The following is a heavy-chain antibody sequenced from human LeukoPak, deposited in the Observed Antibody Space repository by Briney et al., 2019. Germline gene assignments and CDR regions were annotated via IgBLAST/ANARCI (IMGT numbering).Heavy chain of an antibody. CDR1: GLTFGSHG. V-gene: IGHV3-23*01. Sequence: GGSLRLSCAASGLTFGSHGMSWVRPAPGKGLEWVSTISGSGGTTYYPDSVKGRFTVSRDNSKHTLYLQMNSLRVDDTAIYYCAKSGILYSYYMDVWGKGTTVTVSS. D-gene: IGHD1-14*01. J-gene: IGHJ6*03. CDR3: AKSGILYSYYMDV. CDR2: ISGSGGTT.